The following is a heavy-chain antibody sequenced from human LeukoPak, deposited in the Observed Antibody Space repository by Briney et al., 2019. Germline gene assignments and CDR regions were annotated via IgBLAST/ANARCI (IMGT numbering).Heavy chain of an antibody. Sequence: AGGSLRLSCAASGFTFSSYWMSWVRQAPGKGLEWVANIKQDGSEKYYVDSVRGRFTISRDNAKNSLYLQINSLRAEDTAVYYCARVMGTAAGTIDYWGQGTLVTVSS. D-gene: IGHD6-13*01. J-gene: IGHJ4*02. CDR3: ARVMGTAAGTIDY. CDR2: IKQDGSEK. V-gene: IGHV3-7*01. CDR1: GFTFSSYW.